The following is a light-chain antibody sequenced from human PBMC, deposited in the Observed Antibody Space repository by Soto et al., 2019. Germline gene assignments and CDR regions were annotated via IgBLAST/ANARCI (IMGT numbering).Light chain of an antibody. CDR1: QSIRNW. J-gene: IGKJ1*01. Sequence: DIQMTQSPSTLSASVGDRVTITCRASQSIRNWLAWYQDKPGKAPKLLIYGASSLESGVPSRFSGSGSGTEFTLTIGGLQPDDFATYYCQHYNSYSEAFGQGTKV. CDR3: QHYNSYSEA. CDR2: GAS. V-gene: IGKV1-5*01.